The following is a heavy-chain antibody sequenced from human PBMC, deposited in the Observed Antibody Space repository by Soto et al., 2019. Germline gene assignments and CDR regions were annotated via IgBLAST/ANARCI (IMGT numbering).Heavy chain of an antibody. J-gene: IGHJ4*02. V-gene: IGHV3-33*01. CDR3: ARDAGEVYTLGY. D-gene: IGHD3-16*01. CDR2: IWYDGSNK. CDR1: GFTFSSYG. Sequence: QVQLVESGGGVVQPGRSLRLSCAASGFTFSSYGMHWVRQAPGKGLEWVAVIWYDGSNKYYADSVKGRFTISRDNSKNMLYLQMNSLRAEDTAIYYCARDAGEVYTLGYWGQGTLVTVSS.